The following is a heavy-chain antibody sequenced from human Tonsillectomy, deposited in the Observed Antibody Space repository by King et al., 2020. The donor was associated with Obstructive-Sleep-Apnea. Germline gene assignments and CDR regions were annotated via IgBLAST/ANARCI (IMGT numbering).Heavy chain of an antibody. V-gene: IGHV4-59*01. J-gene: IGHJ4*02. Sequence: QLQESGPGRVKPSETLSLTCTVSGGSISSYYWSWIRQPPGKGLEWIGYIYYSGSTNYNPSLKSRVTISVDTSKNPYSLKLSSVTAADTAVYYCARLPSGWYYFDYWGQGTLVTVSS. CDR3: ARLPSGWYYFDY. CDR1: GGSISSYY. D-gene: IGHD6-19*01. CDR2: IYYSGST.